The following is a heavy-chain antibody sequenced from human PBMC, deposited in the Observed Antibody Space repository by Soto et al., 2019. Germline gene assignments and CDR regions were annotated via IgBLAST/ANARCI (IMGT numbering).Heavy chain of an antibody. Sequence: LRLSCAASGFTFSDYYMSWIXQAPGKGLEWVSYISSRSSTIFYTDSVKGRFTISRDNVKNSLYLQMNSLRAEDTAVYYCASGTNGAFFVYWGQGTLVTVSS. CDR2: ISSRSSTI. J-gene: IGHJ4*02. V-gene: IGHV3-11*01. CDR3: ASGTNGAFFVY. CDR1: GFTFSDYY. D-gene: IGHD2-8*01.